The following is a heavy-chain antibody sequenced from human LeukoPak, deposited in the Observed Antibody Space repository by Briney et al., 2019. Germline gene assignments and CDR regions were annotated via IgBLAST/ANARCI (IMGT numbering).Heavy chain of an antibody. CDR2: ISTGSSTI. J-gene: IGHJ4*02. D-gene: IGHD6-6*01. Sequence: GGSLRLSCAASGFTFSSYSMNWVRQAPGKGLEWVSYISTGSSTIYYADSVKGRFTISRDNAKNSLYLQMNSLRAEDTAVYYCARVGSAYSSSSDDYWGQGTLVTVSS. CDR1: GFTFSSYS. V-gene: IGHV3-48*04. CDR3: ARVGSAYSSSSDDY.